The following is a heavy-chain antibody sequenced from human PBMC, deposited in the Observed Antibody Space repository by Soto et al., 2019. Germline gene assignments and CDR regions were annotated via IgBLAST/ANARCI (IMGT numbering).Heavy chain of an antibody. CDR2: ISSSSVSI. D-gene: IGHD6-19*01. J-gene: IGHJ4*02. V-gene: IGHV3-21*02. CDR3: ARGGGQWLIRMTY. CDR1: GVTVSSAS. Sequence: EVQLVESGGGLVKPGGALRLACAASGVTVSSASMNWVRQAPGKGLEWVASISSSSVSIYYADSVKGRFTISRDTSKTSLDLQMNSLRVEDTAVYYCARGGGQWLIRMTYGGQGTLVTVSS.